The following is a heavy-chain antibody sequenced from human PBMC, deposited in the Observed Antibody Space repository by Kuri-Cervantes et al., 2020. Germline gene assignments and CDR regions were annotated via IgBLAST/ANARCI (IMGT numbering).Heavy chain of an antibody. CDR1: GFTFSSYE. J-gene: IGHJ4*02. CDR3: ARDAAGGAHTDY. V-gene: IGHV3-48*03. D-gene: IGHD2-15*01. Sequence: GGSLRLSCAASGFTFSSYEMNWVRQAPGKGLEWVSYISSSGSTIYYADSVKGRFTISRDNAKNSLYLQMNSLRAEDTAVYYCARDAAGGAHTDYWGQGTLVTVSS. CDR2: ISSSGSTI.